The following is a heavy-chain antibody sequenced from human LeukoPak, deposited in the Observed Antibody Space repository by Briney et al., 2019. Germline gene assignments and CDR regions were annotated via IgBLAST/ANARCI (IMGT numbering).Heavy chain of an antibody. CDR2: IKQDGSEK. V-gene: IGHV3-7*01. CDR1: GFTLSSYW. D-gene: IGHD3-22*01. J-gene: IGHJ4*02. CDR3: AREGRGYKVAKFDY. Sequence: PGGSLRLSCAASGFTLSSYWMSWVRQAPGKGLEWVANIKQDGSEKYYVDSVKGRFTISRDNAKNSLYLQMNSLRAEDTAVYYCAREGRGYKVAKFDYWGQGTLVTVSS.